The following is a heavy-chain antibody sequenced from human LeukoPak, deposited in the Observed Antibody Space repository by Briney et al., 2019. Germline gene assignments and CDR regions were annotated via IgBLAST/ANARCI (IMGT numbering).Heavy chain of an antibody. CDR3: AREELISDGDAFDI. CDR2: ISYDGSIK. CDR1: GFIFSNYG. D-gene: IGHD3-16*01. Sequence: PGGSLRLSCAASGFIFSNYGIHWVRQAPGRGLEWVSLISYDGSIKYYADFVKGRFIISRDNSKKTLSLQMSSLRPEDTAVYYCAREELISDGDAFDIWGQGTMVTVSS. V-gene: IGHV3-30*03. J-gene: IGHJ3*02.